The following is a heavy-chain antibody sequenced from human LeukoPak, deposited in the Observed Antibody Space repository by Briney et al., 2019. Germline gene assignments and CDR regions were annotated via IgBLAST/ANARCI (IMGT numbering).Heavy chain of an antibody. J-gene: IGHJ4*02. V-gene: IGHV3-21*01. Sequence: SGGSLRLSCAASGFTFSSYSMNWVRQAPGKGLEWVSSISSSSSYIYYADSVKGRFTISRDNAKNSLYLQMNSLRAEDTAVYYCARDLRRSNSAGYWGQGTLVTVSS. D-gene: IGHD4-11*01. CDR1: GFTFSSYS. CDR2: ISSSSSYI. CDR3: ARDLRRSNSAGY.